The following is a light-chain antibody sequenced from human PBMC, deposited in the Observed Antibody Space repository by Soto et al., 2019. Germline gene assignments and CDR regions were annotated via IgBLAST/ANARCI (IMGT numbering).Light chain of an antibody. V-gene: IGKV1-39*01. CDR1: QNITRY. CDR2: AAS. Sequence: DIQMTQSPSSLSVSVGDRVTITCRASQNITRYLNLYQQKPGTAPKLLVYAASSLQSGVPSRFSGSGSGTDFTLTISSLQHEDFATYYCQQSDSYFYTFGQGTKLEIK. J-gene: IGKJ2*01. CDR3: QQSDSYFYT.